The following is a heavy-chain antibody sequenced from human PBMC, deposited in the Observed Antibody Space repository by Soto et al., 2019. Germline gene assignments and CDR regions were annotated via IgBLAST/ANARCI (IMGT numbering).Heavy chain of an antibody. CDR3: AKTSQLWNYYYYGMDV. D-gene: IGHD5-18*01. CDR2: ISYDGSNK. CDR1: GFTFSSYG. Sequence: PGGSLRLSCVASGFTFSSYGMHWVRQAPGKGLEWVAVISYDGSNKYYADSVKGRFTISRDNSKNTLYLQMNSLRAEDTAVYYCAKTSQLWNYYYYGMDVWGQGTTVTVSS. J-gene: IGHJ6*02. V-gene: IGHV3-30*18.